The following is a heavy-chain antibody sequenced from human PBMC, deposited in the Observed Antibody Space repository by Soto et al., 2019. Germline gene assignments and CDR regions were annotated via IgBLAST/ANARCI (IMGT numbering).Heavy chain of an antibody. CDR1: GFIFSDYW. CDR2: IKEDGSDK. V-gene: IGHV3-7*01. CDR3: TRDLPDPSKVFDY. J-gene: IGHJ4*02. Sequence: HPGGSLRLSCVASGFIFSDYWMSWVRQAPGKGLEWVANIKEDGSDKYYLDSVKGRFTISRDNPKNSLYLQMKSLRAEDTAIYYCTRDLPDPSKVFDYWGQGTQVTVSS.